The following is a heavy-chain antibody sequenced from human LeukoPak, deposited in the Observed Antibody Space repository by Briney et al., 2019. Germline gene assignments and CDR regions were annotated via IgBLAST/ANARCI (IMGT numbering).Heavy chain of an antibody. J-gene: IGHJ3*02. V-gene: IGHV5-51*01. CDR1: GYSFTSYW. Sequence: NRGESLKISCKGSGYSFTSYWIGWVRQMPGKGLEWMGIIYPGDSDTRYSPSFQGQVTISADKSISTAYLQWSSLKASDTAMYYCARPKLDCSSTSCSDDAFDIWGQGTMVPVSS. CDR3: ARPKLDCSSTSCSDDAFDI. CDR2: IYPGDSDT. D-gene: IGHD2-2*01.